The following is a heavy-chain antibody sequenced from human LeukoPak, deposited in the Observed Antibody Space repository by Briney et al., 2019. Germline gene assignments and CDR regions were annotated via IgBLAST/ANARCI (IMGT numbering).Heavy chain of an antibody. CDR3: ARDLYYYDRVRQGY. J-gene: IGHJ4*02. CDR1: GYTFTSYG. CDR2: ISAYNGNT. V-gene: IGHV1-18*01. Sequence: SVKVSCKASGYTFTSYGISWVRQAPGQGLEWMGWISAYNGNTNYAQKLQGRVTMTTDTSTSTAYMELRSLRSDDTAVYYCARDLYYYDRVRQGYWGQGTLVTVSS. D-gene: IGHD3-22*01.